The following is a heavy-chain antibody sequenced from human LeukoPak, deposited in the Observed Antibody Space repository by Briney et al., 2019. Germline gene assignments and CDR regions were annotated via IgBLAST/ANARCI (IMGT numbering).Heavy chain of an antibody. D-gene: IGHD2-2*01. V-gene: IGHV4-30-4*08. CDR2: IYYSGST. CDR3: ARGAFDCSSTSCYLYYHYMDV. Sequence: SETLSLTCTVSGGSISSGDYYWSWIRQPPGKGLEWIGYIYYSGSTYYNPSLKSRVTISVGTSKNQFSLKLSSVTAADTAVYYCARGAFDCSSTSCYLYYHYMDVWGKGTTVTVSS. J-gene: IGHJ6*03. CDR1: GGSISSGDYY.